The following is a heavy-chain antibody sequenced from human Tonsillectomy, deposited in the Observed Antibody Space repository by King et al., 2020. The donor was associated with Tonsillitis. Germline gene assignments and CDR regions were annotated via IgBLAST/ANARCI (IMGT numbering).Heavy chain of an antibody. V-gene: IGHV3-9*03. CDR1: GFTFDDYG. CDR3: AKSAGSGSRFHYFYNYMDV. J-gene: IGHJ6*03. Sequence: VQLVESGGGLVQPGRSLRLSCAASGFTFDDYGMHWVRQVPGKGLEWVSGISWNSDNIDYADSVKGRFTISRDNAKNSLYLQMNSLRAEDMGLYYCAKSAGSGSRFHYFYNYMDVWGRGTTVTVSS. D-gene: IGHD3-10*01. CDR2: ISWNSDNI.